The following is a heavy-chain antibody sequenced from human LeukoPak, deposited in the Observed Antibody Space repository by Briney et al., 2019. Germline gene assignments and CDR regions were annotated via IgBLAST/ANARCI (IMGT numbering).Heavy chain of an antibody. V-gene: IGHV4-34*01. CDR2: INHRGDT. J-gene: IGHJ4*03. D-gene: IGHD1-1*01. CDR1: GGSFISYY. Sequence: SETLSLTCAVYGGSFISYYWSWIRQSPGKGLEWIAEINHRGDTNYNPSVKSRVTISVDTSKNQFSLKVTSLTAADTAVYYCARGPTISETGYFDYWGQGTLVTVSS. CDR3: ARGPTISETGYFDY.